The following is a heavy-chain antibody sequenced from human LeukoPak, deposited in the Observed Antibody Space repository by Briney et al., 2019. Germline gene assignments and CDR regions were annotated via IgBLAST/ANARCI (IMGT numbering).Heavy chain of an antibody. Sequence: GGSLRLSCAASGFTFSSYEMNWVRQAPGKGLEWVSYINSSGSTIYYADSVKGRFTISRDNAKNSLYLQMNSLRAEDTAVYYCARDGDPNFGPDWFDPWGQGTLVTVSS. J-gene: IGHJ5*02. D-gene: IGHD3-10*01. CDR1: GFTFSSYE. CDR2: INSSGSTI. V-gene: IGHV3-48*03. CDR3: ARDGDPNFGPDWFDP.